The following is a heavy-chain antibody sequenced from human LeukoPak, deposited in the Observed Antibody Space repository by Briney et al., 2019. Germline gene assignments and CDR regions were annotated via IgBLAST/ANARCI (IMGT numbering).Heavy chain of an antibody. Sequence: GRSLRLSCAASGFTFDDYAMHWVRQAPGKGLEWVSGISWNSGRKGYADSAKGRFTISRDNAKNSLCLQMNSLRAEDTALSSCAKVFGRYYDFSSGYYPFDCWGQGPLVTAS. CDR2: ISWNSGRK. D-gene: IGHD3-3*01. V-gene: IGHV3-9*01. CDR3: AKVFGRYYDFSSGYYPFDC. J-gene: IGHJ4*02. CDR1: GFTFDDYA.